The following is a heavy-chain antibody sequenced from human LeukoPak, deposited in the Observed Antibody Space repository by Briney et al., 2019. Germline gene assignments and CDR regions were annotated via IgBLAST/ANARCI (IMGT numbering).Heavy chain of an antibody. CDR3: ATGSGTL. D-gene: IGHD1-26*01. J-gene: IGHJ1*01. CDR1: GFSFSSYT. CDR2: ISSNGGNS. V-gene: IGHV3-64*01. Sequence: GGSLRLSCAASGFSFSSYTMHWVRQAPGKGLECVSAISSNGGNSHYANSVKGRFTISRDNSKNTLYLQMGSLKTEDMAVYYCATGSGTLWGQGALVTVSA.